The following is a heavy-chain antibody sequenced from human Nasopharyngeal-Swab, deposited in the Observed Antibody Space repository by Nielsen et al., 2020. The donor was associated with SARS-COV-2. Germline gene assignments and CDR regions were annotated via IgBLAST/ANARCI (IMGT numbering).Heavy chain of an antibody. CDR3: ARHRGLRSYYYGMDV. CDR2: IYHSGST. D-gene: IGHD4-17*01. CDR1: GGSISSSSYY. J-gene: IGHJ6*02. V-gene: IGHV4-39*01. Sequence: SETLSLTCTVSGGSISSSSYYWGWIRQPPGKGLEWIGSIYHSGSTYYNPSLKSRVTIPVDTSKNQFSLKLSSVPAAETAVYYCARHRGLRSYYYGMDVWGQGTTVTVSS.